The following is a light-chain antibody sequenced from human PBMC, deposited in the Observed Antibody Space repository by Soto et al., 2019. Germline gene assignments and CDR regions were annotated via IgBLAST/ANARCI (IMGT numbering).Light chain of an antibody. CDR1: SSDVGSYNL. CDR3: CSYAGSSTLV. V-gene: IGLV2-23*01. CDR2: EGS. Sequence: QSALTQPASVSGSPGQSITISCTGTSSDVGSYNLVSWYQQHPGKAPKLMIYEGSKRPSGVSNRFSGSKSDNTASLTISGLQAEDEADYYCCSYAGSSTLVFRGGTKLTVL. J-gene: IGLJ3*02.